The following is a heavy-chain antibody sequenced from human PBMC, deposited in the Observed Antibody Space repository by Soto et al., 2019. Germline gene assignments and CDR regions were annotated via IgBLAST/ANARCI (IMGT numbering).Heavy chain of an antibody. CDR1: GDSVSSNSAA. J-gene: IGHJ6*02. Sequence: LSLTCAISGDSVSSNSAAWNWIRQSPSRGLEWLGRTYYRSKWYNDYAVSVKSRITINPDTSKNQFSLQLNSVTPEDTAVYYCARDNSGSYYESYYYYGMDVWGQGTTVTVSS. V-gene: IGHV6-1*01. D-gene: IGHD1-26*01. CDR3: ARDNSGSYYESYYYYGMDV. CDR2: TYYRSKWYN.